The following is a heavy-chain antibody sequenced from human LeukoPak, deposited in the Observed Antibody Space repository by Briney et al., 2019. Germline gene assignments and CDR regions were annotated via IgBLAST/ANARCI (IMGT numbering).Heavy chain of an antibody. J-gene: IGHJ4*02. D-gene: IGHD3-10*01. Sequence: GGSLRLSCSASGFTFSYYAIHWVRQAPGKGLEWVALIWSDEYYADSAKGRITISRDNSKNTVYLQMNSLRAEDTAVYYCARELFGSGSCPDGWGQGTLVTVSS. CDR2: IWSDE. CDR1: GFTFSYYA. V-gene: IGHV3-33*01. CDR3: ARELFGSGSCPDG.